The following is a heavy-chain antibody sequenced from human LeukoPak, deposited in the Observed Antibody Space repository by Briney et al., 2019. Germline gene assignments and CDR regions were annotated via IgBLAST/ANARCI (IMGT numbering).Heavy chain of an antibody. D-gene: IGHD3-22*01. CDR3: ARDGMIVVVISYFDY. V-gene: IGHV3-30-3*01. Sequence: GGSLRLSCAASGFTFGSYAMHWVRQAPGKGLEWVAVISYDGSNKYYADSVKGRFTISRDNSKNTLYLQMNSLRAEDTAVYYCARDGMIVVVISYFDYWGQGTLVTVSS. CDR2: ISYDGSNK. J-gene: IGHJ4*02. CDR1: GFTFGSYA.